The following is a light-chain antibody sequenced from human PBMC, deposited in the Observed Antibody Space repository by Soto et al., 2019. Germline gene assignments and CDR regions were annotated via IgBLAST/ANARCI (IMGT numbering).Light chain of an antibody. V-gene: IGKV3-20*01. CDR3: QQYGSSGT. CDR2: GAS. Sequence: LTQAAHTLSLSRGERATRSCRASQSVSNNYLAWYKQKPGQAPRPLISGASNRATGIPDRFSGSGSGTDFTLTISRLEPEDFAVYYCQQYGSSGTFAQGTKA. CDR1: QSVSNNY. J-gene: IGKJ1*01.